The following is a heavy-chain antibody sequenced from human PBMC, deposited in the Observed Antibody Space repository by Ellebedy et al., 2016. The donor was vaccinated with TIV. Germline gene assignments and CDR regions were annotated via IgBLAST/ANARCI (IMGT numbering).Heavy chain of an antibody. J-gene: IGHJ4*02. CDR3: AKDWMDMCIFYFNS. Sequence: PGGSLRLSCTASGFTFKNYCMSWIRQTQGRGLEWVAGISDSGAHAHYADSVWGRFTISRDDSNNILFLQMNALSAHDTALYYCAKDWMDMCIFYFNSWGQGALVTVSS. V-gene: IGHV3-23*01. CDR2: ISDSGAHA. D-gene: IGHD2-21*01. CDR1: GFTFKNYC.